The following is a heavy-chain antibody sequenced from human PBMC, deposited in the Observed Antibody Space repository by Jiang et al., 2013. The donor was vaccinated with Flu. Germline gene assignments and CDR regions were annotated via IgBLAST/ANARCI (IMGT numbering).Heavy chain of an antibody. Sequence: VQLVESGGGLVKPGGSQRLSCVVSGFTFSGYSLTWVRQAPGQGLEWVSSISGSSSFKGYAESVKGRFTISRDNAKNSLYLQMNSLRAEDTAVYYCARDRGGVITIFGVFDYVGPGNPGHRLL. CDR3: ARDRGGVITIFGVFDY. CDR1: GFTFSGYS. J-gene: IGHJ4*02. D-gene: IGHD3-3*01. V-gene: IGHV3-21*04. CDR2: ISGSSSFK.